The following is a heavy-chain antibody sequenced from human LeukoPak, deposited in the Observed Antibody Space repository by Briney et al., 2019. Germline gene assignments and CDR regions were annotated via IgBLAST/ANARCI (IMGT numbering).Heavy chain of an antibody. D-gene: IGHD5-18*01. Sequence: SETLSLTCTVSGGSISSYYWNWIRQPPGKGLEWIGYIYYSGSTNYNPSLKSRVTISVDTSKNQFSLKLSSVTAADTAVYYCARVGYSDAFDIWGQGTMVTVSS. J-gene: IGHJ3*02. CDR1: GGSISSYY. CDR2: IYYSGST. CDR3: ARVGYSDAFDI. V-gene: IGHV4-59*01.